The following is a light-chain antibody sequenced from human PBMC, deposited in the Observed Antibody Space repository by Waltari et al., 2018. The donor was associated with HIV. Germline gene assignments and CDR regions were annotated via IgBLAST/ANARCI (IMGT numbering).Light chain of an antibody. CDR3: AAGDDSLSGV. Sequence: QSVLTPPPSASGTPGQRVTISCSGSSSNIGSNYVYWYKQLPGTAPKLLIYRNNQRPSGVPDRFSGSKSGTSASLAISGLRSEDEADYYCAAGDDSLSGVFGGGTKLTVL. CDR2: RNN. V-gene: IGLV1-47*01. CDR1: SSNIGSNY. J-gene: IGLJ2*01.